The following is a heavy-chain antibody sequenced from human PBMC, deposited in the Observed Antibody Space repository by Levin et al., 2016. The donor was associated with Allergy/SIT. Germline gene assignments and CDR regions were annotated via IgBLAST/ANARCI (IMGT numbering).Heavy chain of an antibody. V-gene: IGHV3-7*03. CDR2: INQEGSGI. D-gene: IGHD4-23*01. CDR1: GFTFSSHW. Sequence: GESLKISCVVSGFTFSSHWMNWVRHAPGKGLEWVASINQEGSGIYYVDSARGRFTISRDNAKNSLYLQMNSLRVEDTAVYHCARGPDFGGRPDFLDFWGQGTLVTVSS. J-gene: IGHJ4*02. CDR3: ARGPDFGGRPDFLDF.